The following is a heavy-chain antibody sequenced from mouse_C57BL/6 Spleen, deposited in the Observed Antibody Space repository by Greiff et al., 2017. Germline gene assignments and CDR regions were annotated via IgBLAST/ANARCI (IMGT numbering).Heavy chain of an antibody. D-gene: IGHD2-4*01. CDR1: GYTFTSYW. V-gene: IGHV1-53*01. J-gene: IGHJ2*01. CDR2: INPSNGGT. CDR3: ARGGGLSYYFDY. Sequence: VQLQQSGTELVKPGASVKLSCKASGYTFTSYWMHWVKQRPGQGLEWIGNINPSNGGTNYNEKFKSKATLTVDKSSSTAYMQLSSLTSEDSAVYYCARGGGLSYYFDYWGQGTTLTVSS.